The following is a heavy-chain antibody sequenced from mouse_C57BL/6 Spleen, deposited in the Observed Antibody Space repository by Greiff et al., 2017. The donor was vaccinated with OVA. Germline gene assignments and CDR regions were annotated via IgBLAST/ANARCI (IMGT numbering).Heavy chain of an antibody. J-gene: IGHJ2*01. D-gene: IGHD1-1*02. V-gene: IGHV10-1*01. CDR2: IRSKSNNYAT. CDR3: VREVAYYFDY. Sequence: EVMLVESGGGLVQPKGSLKLSCAASGFSFNTYAMNWVRQAPGKGLEWVARIRSKSNNYATYYADSVKDRFTISRDDSESMLYLQMNNLKTEDTAMYYCVREVAYYFDYWGQGTTLTVSS. CDR1: GFSFNTYA.